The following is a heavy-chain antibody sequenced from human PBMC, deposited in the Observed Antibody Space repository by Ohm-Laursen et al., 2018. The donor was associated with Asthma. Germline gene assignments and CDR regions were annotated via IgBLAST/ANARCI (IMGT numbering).Heavy chain of an antibody. Sequence: SLRLSCAASGYTFSRYSIHWVRQFPGKGLEWVASISTASTFIYYADSVRGRFTTSRDNAKNSVYLQMNSLGADDTAVYYCATHSGWWFAYWAQGTLVTVSS. V-gene: IGHV3-21*04. J-gene: IGHJ4*02. D-gene: IGHD6-19*01. CDR3: ATHSGWWFAY. CDR2: ISTASTFI. CDR1: GYTFSRYS.